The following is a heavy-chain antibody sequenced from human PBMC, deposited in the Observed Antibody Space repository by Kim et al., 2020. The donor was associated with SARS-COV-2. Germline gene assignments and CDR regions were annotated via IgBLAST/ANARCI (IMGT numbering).Heavy chain of an antibody. Sequence: GGSLRLSCAASGFTVSSNYMSWVRQAPGKGLEWVSVIYSGGSTYYADSVKGRFTISRDNSKNTLYLQMNSLRAEDTAVYYCARAQRSRWYYGSGSYYYFDYWGQGTLVTVSS. CDR3: ARAQRSRWYYGSGSYYYFDY. V-gene: IGHV3-66*01. CDR2: IYSGGST. CDR1: GFTVSSNY. D-gene: IGHD3-10*01. J-gene: IGHJ4*02.